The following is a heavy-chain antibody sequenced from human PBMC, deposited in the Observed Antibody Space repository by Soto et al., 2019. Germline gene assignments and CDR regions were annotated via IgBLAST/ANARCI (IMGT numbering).Heavy chain of an antibody. V-gene: IGHV1-69*06. J-gene: IGHJ6*02. CDR2: ILPMFGKT. CDR1: GGTFSNYG. CDR3: ARVVQRGTGYGMDV. Sequence: QVRLAQSGAEVEKPGSSVKVSCKASGGTFSNYGITWVRQAPRQGLEWMGAILPMFGKTNYAQKFQGRVTIIADTSPETVYLELSRLRSDDTAVYFCARVVQRGTGYGMDVWGQGTTVTVSS. D-gene: IGHD1-1*01.